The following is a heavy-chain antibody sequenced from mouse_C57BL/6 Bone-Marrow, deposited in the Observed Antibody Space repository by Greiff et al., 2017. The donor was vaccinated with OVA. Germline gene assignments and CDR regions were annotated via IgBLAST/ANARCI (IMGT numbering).Heavy chain of an antibody. Sequence: QVTLKECGPGILQPSQTLSLTCSFSGFSLSTFGMGVGWIRQPSGKGLEWLAHILWDDDKYYNPALQSRLTISKDTSKNQVFLKIANVDTADTATYYCARTIYYDYDVEAMDYWGQGTSVTVSS. CDR1: GFSLSTFGMG. V-gene: IGHV8-8*01. J-gene: IGHJ4*01. CDR3: ARTIYYDYDVEAMDY. D-gene: IGHD2-4*01. CDR2: ILWDDDK.